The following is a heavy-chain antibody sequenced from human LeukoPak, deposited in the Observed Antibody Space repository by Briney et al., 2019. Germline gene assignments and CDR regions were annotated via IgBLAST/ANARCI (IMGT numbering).Heavy chain of an antibody. D-gene: IGHD5-24*01. CDR3: ARYDGYVFYIDY. CDR2: IWHDGSNQ. J-gene: IGHJ4*02. V-gene: IGHV3-33*01. CDR1: GFTFSSYG. Sequence: GGSLRLSCAASGFTFSSYGMHWVRQAPGKGLEWVAVIWHDGSNQYYADSVKGRFTISRDNSKNTLYLQMDRLRAEDTAIYYCARYDGYVFYIDYWGQGTLVTVSS.